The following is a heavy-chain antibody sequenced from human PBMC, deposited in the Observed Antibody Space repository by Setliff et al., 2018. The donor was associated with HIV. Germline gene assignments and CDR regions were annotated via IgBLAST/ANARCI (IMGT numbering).Heavy chain of an antibody. V-gene: IGHV4-31*03. CDR1: GGSISSGNYY. Sequence: PSETLSLTCTVSGGSISSGNYYWSWIRQHPVKGLEWIGYIDSSRNTYYKSSLRSRVTLSVDTSKNQFSLKLSSVTAADTAVYYCARGIAAAEGYFDYWGQGTLVTVSS. CDR2: IDSSRNT. CDR3: ARGIAAAEGYFDY. D-gene: IGHD6-13*01. J-gene: IGHJ4*02.